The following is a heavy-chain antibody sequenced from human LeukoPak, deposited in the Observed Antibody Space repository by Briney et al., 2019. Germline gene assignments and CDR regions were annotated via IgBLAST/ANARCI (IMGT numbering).Heavy chain of an antibody. V-gene: IGHV4-4*07. CDR2: IYPSGSI. CDR3: ARARIQLWPNWFDP. D-gene: IGHD5-18*01. J-gene: IGHJ5*02. Sequence: PSETLSLTCTVSGGSISSYYWSWIRQPAGKGLEWIGRIYPSGSINYNPSLKSRATMSADTSKNQFSLKLSSVTAADTAVYYCARARIQLWPNWFDPWGQGTLVTVSS. CDR1: GGSISSYY.